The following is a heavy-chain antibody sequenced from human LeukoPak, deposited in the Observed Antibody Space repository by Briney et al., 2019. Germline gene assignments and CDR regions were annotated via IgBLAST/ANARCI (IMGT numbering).Heavy chain of an antibody. CDR3: ATGPRPGVAAPGTLAQGFVDF. D-gene: IGHD6-13*01. CDR1: GGSISSGVYY. Sequence: PSETLSLTCTVSGGSISSGVYYWGWIRQPPGKGLEWIGSIYYSGSTYYNSSLKSRLTISIDTSKNQFSLKLSSVTAADTAVYYCATGPRPGVAAPGTLAQGFVDFWGQGTLVTVSS. CDR2: IYYSGST. V-gene: IGHV4-39*01. J-gene: IGHJ4*02.